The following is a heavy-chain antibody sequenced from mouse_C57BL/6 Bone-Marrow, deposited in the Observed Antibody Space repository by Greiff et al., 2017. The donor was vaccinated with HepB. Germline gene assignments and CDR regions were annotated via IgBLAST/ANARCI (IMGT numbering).Heavy chain of an antibody. V-gene: IGHV1-53*01. CDR3: ARGSNHPYYFDY. Sequence: QVQLQQSGAELVKPGASVKLSCKASGYTFTEYTIHWVKQRPGQGLEWIGNINPSNGGTNYNEKFKSKATLTVDKSSSTAYMQLSSLTSEDSAVYYCARGSNHPYYFDYWGQGTTLTVSS. CDR1: GYTFTEYT. CDR2: INPSNGGT. D-gene: IGHD1-1*01. J-gene: IGHJ2*01.